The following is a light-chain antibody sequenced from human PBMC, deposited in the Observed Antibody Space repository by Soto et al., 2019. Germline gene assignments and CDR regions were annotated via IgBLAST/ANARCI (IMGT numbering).Light chain of an antibody. CDR2: KAS. CDR1: QSISTW. Sequence: DIQMTQSPSTLSASVGDRVILTCRASQSISTWLAWYQQTPGKAPKLLIYKASSLQAGAPSRFSGSGSGTEFTLTISSLEPDDFATYYCQQYNYHPWTFDQGTKVDIK. J-gene: IGKJ1*01. V-gene: IGKV1-5*03. CDR3: QQYNYHPWT.